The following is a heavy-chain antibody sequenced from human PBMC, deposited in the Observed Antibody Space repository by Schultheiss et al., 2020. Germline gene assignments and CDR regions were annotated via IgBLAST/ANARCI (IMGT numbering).Heavy chain of an antibody. D-gene: IGHD2-2*01. V-gene: IGHV3-23*01. CDR1: GFTFSDYY. J-gene: IGHJ5*02. CDR2: ISGSGGST. CDR3: ARGQGRVTPWYQLLTNWFDP. Sequence: GGSLRLSCAASGFTFSDYYMSWIRQAPGKGLEWVSAISGSGGSTYYADSVKGRFTISRDNSKNTLYLQMNSLRAEDTAVYYCARGQGRVTPWYQLLTNWFDPWGQGTLVTVSS.